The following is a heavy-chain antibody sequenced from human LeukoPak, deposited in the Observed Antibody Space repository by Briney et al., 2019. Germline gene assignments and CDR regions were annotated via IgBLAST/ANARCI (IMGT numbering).Heavy chain of an antibody. CDR3: ARGDYDSSGYYPYYYYYGMDV. Sequence: SETLSLTCTVSGGSISSYYWSWIRKPPGKGLEWIGYIYYSGSTNYNPSLKSRVTISVDTSKNQFSLKLSSVTAADTAVYYCARGDYDSSGYYPYYYYYGMDVWGQGTTVTVSS. J-gene: IGHJ6*02. D-gene: IGHD3-22*01. CDR2: IYYSGST. V-gene: IGHV4-59*01. CDR1: GGSISSYY.